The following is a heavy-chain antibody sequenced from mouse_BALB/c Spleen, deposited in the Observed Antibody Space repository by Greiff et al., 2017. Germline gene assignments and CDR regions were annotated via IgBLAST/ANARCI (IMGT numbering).Heavy chain of an antibody. CDR2: INSNGGST. CDR1: GFTFSSYG. V-gene: IGHV5-6-3*01. CDR3: ARDGKGAMDY. Sequence: DVQLVESGGGLVQPGGSLKLSCAASGFTFSSYGMSWVRQTPDKRLELVATINSNGGSTYYPDSVKGRFTISRDNAKNTLYLQMSSLKSEDTAMYYCARDGKGAMDYWGQGTSVTVSS. D-gene: IGHD2-1*01. J-gene: IGHJ4*01.